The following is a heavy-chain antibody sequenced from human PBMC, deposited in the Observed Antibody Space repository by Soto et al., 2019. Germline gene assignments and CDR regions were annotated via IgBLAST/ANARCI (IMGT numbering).Heavy chain of an antibody. CDR3: AKGRLWELPLYFDY. D-gene: IGHD1-26*01. V-gene: IGHV3-30*18. CDR2: ISYDGSNK. J-gene: IGHJ4*02. Sequence: QVQLVESGGGVVQPGRSLRLSCAASGFTFSSYGMHWVRQAPGKGLEWVAVISYDGSNKYYADSVKGRFTISRDNSKNTLYLQMNSLRAEDTAVYYCAKGRLWELPLYFDYWGQGTLVTVSS. CDR1: GFTFSSYG.